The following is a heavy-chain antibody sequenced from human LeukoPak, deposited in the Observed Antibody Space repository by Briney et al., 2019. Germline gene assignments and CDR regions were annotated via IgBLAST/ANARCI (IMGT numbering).Heavy chain of an antibody. D-gene: IGHD6-6*01. CDR3: ARGASSSPHY. Sequence: SETLSLTCTVSGGFISSYYWSWIRQPPGKGLEWIGYIYYSGSTNYNPSLKSRVTISVDTSKNQFSLKLSSVTAADTAVYYCARGASSSPHYWGQGTLVTVSS. J-gene: IGHJ4*02. CDR2: IYYSGST. CDR1: GGFISSYY. V-gene: IGHV4-59*01.